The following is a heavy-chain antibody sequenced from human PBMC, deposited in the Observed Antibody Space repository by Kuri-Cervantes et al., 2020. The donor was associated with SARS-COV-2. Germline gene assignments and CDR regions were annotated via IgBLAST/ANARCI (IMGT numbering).Heavy chain of an antibody. Sequence: LSLTCAASGFTSSSYAMHWVRQAPGKGLEWVAVISYDGSNKYYADSVKGRFTISRDNSKNTLYLQMNSLRAEDTAVYYCARSGIAARYDAFDIWGQGTMVTVSS. CDR1: GFTSSSYA. CDR3: ARSGIAARYDAFDI. D-gene: IGHD6-6*01. J-gene: IGHJ3*02. CDR2: ISYDGSNK. V-gene: IGHV3-30-3*01.